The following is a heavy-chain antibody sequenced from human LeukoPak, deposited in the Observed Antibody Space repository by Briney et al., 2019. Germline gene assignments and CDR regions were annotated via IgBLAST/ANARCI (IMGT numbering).Heavy chain of an antibody. CDR3: ARRGSQFDY. CDR2: IYTSGST. V-gene: IGHV4-4*09. Sequence: SETLSLTCTVSGGSISSYYWSWIRQPPGKGLEWIGYIYTSGSTNYNPSLKSRVTISVDTSKNQFSLKLSSVTAADTAVYYCARRGSQFDYWGREPWSPSPQ. J-gene: IGHJ4*02. D-gene: IGHD6-19*01. CDR1: GGSISSYY.